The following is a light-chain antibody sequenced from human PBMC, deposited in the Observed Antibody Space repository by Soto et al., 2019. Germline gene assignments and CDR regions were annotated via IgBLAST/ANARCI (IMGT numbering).Light chain of an antibody. J-gene: IGKJ1*01. V-gene: IGKV3-20*01. Sequence: EIVLTQSPGSLSLSPGERATLSCRASQSVSSTFFAWYQQRPGQAPRLLIYGASSRATGIPDRFSGGGSGTDFTLTISRLEPEDFAVYYCQQYDNSPWTFGQGTKVEIK. CDR3: QQYDNSPWT. CDR1: QSVSSTF. CDR2: GAS.